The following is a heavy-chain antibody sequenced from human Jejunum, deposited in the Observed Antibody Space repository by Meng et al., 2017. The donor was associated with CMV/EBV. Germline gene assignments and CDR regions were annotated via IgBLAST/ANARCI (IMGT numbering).Heavy chain of an antibody. CDR3: ARGCCTNSCYRGSFDY. Sequence: YITVSNFYWGWVRQSPGRGLEWIGAINYSGDLYYSPSFRGRVTISFDTSRNQFSLNLNSVTAADTAVYHCARGCCTNSCYRGSFDYWGQGALVTVSS. V-gene: IGHV4-39*07. D-gene: IGHD2-2*02. CDR2: INYSGDL. CDR1: YITVSNFY. J-gene: IGHJ4*02.